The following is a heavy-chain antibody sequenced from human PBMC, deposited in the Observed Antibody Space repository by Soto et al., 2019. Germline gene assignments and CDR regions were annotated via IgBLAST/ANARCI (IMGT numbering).Heavy chain of an antibody. J-gene: IGHJ6*02. CDR1: GGTFSSYA. CDR3: ARGIYYGSGSYYIPPYYYYYGMDV. V-gene: IGHV1-69*13. D-gene: IGHD3-10*01. CDR2: IIPIFGTA. Sequence: SVKVSCKASGGTFSSYAISWVRQAPGQGLEWMGGIIPIFGTANYAQKFQGRVTITADESTSTAYMELSSLRSEDTAVYYCARGIYYGSGSYYIPPYYYYYGMDVWGQGTTVTVSS.